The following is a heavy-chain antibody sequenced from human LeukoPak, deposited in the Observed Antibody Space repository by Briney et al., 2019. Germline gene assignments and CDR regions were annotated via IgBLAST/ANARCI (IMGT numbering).Heavy chain of an antibody. J-gene: IGHJ5*02. D-gene: IGHD3-22*01. CDR3: ARGGSLYDSGNYYLSWFDP. Sequence: GASVKVSCKTSGYTFNSYGIAWVRQAPGQGLEWMGWISAYNGNTNYAQNLQDRVTMTTDTSTTTAYMELRSLRSDDTAVYYCARGGSLYDSGNYYLSWFDPWGQGTLVSVSS. CDR1: GYTFNSYG. CDR2: ISAYNGNT. V-gene: IGHV1-18*01.